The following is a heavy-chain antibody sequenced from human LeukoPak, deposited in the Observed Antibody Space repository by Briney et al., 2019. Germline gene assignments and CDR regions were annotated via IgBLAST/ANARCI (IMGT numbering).Heavy chain of an antibody. Sequence: GGSLRLSCAASGFTFSSYSMNWVRQAPGKGLDWVSSISSSSSYIYYADSMKGRFTISRDNAKNSLYLQMNSLRAEDTAVYYCASSEILYNPWGQGTLVTVSS. CDR2: ISSSSSYI. CDR3: ASSEILYNP. D-gene: IGHD1-14*01. CDR1: GFTFSSYS. J-gene: IGHJ5*02. V-gene: IGHV3-21*01.